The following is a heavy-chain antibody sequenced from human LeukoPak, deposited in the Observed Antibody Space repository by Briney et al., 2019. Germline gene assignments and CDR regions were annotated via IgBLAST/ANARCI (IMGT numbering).Heavy chain of an antibody. Sequence: ASVKVSCKASGYTFTSYGISWVRQAPGQGLEWMAIINPSGGSTPYAQRFQGRVTMTRDTSTSTVYMELSSLRSEDTAVYYCARGCTGGSCYLIDYWGQGTLVTVSS. CDR2: INPSGGST. D-gene: IGHD2-15*01. V-gene: IGHV1-46*01. J-gene: IGHJ4*02. CDR1: GYTFTSYG. CDR3: ARGCTGGSCYLIDY.